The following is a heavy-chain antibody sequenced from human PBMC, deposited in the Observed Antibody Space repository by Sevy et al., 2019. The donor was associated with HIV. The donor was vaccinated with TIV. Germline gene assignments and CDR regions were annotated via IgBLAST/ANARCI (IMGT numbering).Heavy chain of an antibody. Sequence: ASVKVSCKASGYTFTSYHINWVRQATGQGLEWMGWMNPNTGNTGYAQKFQGRVTITRKTSISTAYMELSSLRSEDTAVYYCASGGGDYHGSGSFDYWGQGTLVTVSS. CDR3: ASGGGDYHGSGSFDY. CDR1: GYTFTSYH. V-gene: IGHV1-8*03. CDR2: MNPNTGNT. D-gene: IGHD3-10*01. J-gene: IGHJ4*02.